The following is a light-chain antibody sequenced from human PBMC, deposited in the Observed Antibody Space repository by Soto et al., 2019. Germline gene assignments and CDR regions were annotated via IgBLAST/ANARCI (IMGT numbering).Light chain of an antibody. Sequence: VRMTQSPSSLSASVVDRVTITCRASQDIKTWLVWYQQKPEQAPKSLIYAASGLQAGVPSRFSGSGSGTDFTLTISSLQPEDSAIYYCQQYNSYPLTFGGGT. CDR2: AAS. CDR3: QQYNSYPLT. V-gene: IGKV1D-16*01. J-gene: IGKJ4*01. CDR1: QDIKTW.